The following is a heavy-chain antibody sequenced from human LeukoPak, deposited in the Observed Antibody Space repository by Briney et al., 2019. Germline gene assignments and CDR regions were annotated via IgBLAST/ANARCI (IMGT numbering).Heavy chain of an antibody. Sequence: SVKVSCKASGGTFSSYAISWVRQAPGQGLEWMGGIIPIFGTANYAQKFQGRVTITADESTSTAYMELSSLRSEDTAVYYCARETTVTTDTVYYFDYWGQGTLVTVSS. CDR1: GGTFSSYA. CDR3: ARETTVTTDTVYYFDY. J-gene: IGHJ4*02. D-gene: IGHD4-11*01. CDR2: IIPIFGTA. V-gene: IGHV1-69*13.